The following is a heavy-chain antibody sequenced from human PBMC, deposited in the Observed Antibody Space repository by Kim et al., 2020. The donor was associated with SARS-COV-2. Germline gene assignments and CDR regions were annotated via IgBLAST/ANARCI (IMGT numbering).Heavy chain of an antibody. J-gene: IGHJ6*02. CDR2: IIPILGIA. CDR1: GVTFSSYA. CDR3: ARVLLGSGSYYNPQYYYYGMDV. D-gene: IGHD3-10*01. Sequence: SVKVSCKASGVTFSSYAISWVRQAPGQGLEWMGRIIPILGIANYAQKFQGRVTITADKSTSTAYMELSSLRSEDTAVYYCARVLLGSGSYYNPQYYYYGMDVWGQGTTVTVSS. V-gene: IGHV1-69*04.